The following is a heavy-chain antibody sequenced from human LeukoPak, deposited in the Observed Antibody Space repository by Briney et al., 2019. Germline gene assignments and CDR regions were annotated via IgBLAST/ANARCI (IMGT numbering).Heavy chain of an antibody. J-gene: IGHJ4*02. CDR3: AGTHGITMTYYFDY. V-gene: IGHV4-34*01. D-gene: IGHD3-22*01. CDR2: INHSGST. CDR1: GGSFSGYY. Sequence: SETLSLTCAVYGGSFSGYYWSWIRQPPGKGLEWIGEINHSGSTNYNPSLKSRVTKSVDTSKNQFSLKLSSVTAADTAVYYCAGTHGITMTYYFDYWGQGTLVTVSS.